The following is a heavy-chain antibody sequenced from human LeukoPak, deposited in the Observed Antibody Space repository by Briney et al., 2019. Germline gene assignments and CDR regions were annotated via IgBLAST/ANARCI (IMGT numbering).Heavy chain of an antibody. CDR3: ARLHWNDDAPYFDY. CDR2: MNPNSGNT. Sequence: ASVKVSCEASGYTFTSYDINWVRQATGQGLEWMGWMNPNSGNTGYAQKFQGRVTMTRNTSISTAYMELSSLRSEDTAVYYCARLHWNDDAPYFDYWGQGTLVTVSS. CDR1: GYTFTSYD. V-gene: IGHV1-8*01. D-gene: IGHD1-1*01. J-gene: IGHJ4*02.